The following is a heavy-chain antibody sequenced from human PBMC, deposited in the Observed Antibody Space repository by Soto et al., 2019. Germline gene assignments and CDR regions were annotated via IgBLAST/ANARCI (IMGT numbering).Heavy chain of an antibody. D-gene: IGHD2-2*01. J-gene: IGHJ5*02. Sequence: QVQLVQSGAEVKKPGASVKVSCKASGYTFTSYGISWVRQAPGQGLEWMGWISADNGNTNYAQKLQGRVTMTTDTSTSSAYMELRRRRSDDTAVYYCATDCSSTTCYPWNWFDPWGQGTLVTVSS. CDR3: ATDCSSTTCYPWNWFDP. CDR1: GYTFTSYG. CDR2: ISADNGNT. V-gene: IGHV1-18*01.